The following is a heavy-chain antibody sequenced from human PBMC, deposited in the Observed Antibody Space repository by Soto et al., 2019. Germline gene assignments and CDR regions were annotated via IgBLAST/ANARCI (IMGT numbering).Heavy chain of an antibody. Sequence: QVQLVQSGGEVKKPGASVKVSCKTSGYSFTTYGISWVRQAPGQGLEWMGWISAYNGNTNYAQKLQDRVTMTTDTSTSTAYMELRSLRSDDTAVYYCAREGPAPYCYSGMDVWGQGSTVTVSS. CDR1: GYSFTTYG. CDR2: ISAYNGNT. J-gene: IGHJ6*02. V-gene: IGHV1-18*01. CDR3: AREGPAPYCYSGMDV.